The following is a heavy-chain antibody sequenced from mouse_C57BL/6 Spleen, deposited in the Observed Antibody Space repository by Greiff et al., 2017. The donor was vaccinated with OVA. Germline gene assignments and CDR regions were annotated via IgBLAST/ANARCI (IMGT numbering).Heavy chain of an antibody. J-gene: IGHJ2*01. D-gene: IGHD1-1*01. CDR1: GYTFTSYW. CDR2: IHSNSGST. Sequence: QVQLQQPGAELVKPGASVKLSCKASGYTFTSYWMHWVKQRPGQGLEWIGMIHSNSGSTNYNEKFKSKATLTVDKSSSTAYMQLSSLTSEDSAVYYCARERLGGSSGYFDYWGQGTTLTVSS. V-gene: IGHV1-64*01. CDR3: ARERLGGSSGYFDY.